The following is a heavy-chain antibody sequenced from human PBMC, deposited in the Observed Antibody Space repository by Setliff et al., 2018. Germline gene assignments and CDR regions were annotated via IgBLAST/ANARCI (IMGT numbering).Heavy chain of an antibody. Sequence: GASVKVSCAASGFSFSTYAMSWVRQAPGKGLEWVSAISGGGESTYYAVSVRGRFTISRDNSESTVFLQMDSLRADDTAVYYCAKRGAASGPYYFDNWGQGTLVTVSS. CDR2: ISGGGEST. J-gene: IGHJ4*02. CDR3: AKRGAASGPYYFDN. V-gene: IGHV3-23*01. CDR1: GFSFSTYA. D-gene: IGHD2-15*01.